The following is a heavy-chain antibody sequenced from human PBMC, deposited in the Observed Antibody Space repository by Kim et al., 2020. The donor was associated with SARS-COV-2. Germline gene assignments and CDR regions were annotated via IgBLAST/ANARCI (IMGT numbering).Heavy chain of an antibody. CDR2: IYYSGST. Sequence: SETLSLTCTASGDSISSSSYYWGWIRQPPGKGLEWIGSIYYSGSTYYNSSLKSRVSISVDMSKNQLSLKLRSVTAADTAVYYCARPRDEFDSSGHYVAFDMWGQGTMVTVSS. D-gene: IGHD3-22*01. CDR1: GDSISSSSYY. J-gene: IGHJ3*02. V-gene: IGHV4-39*01. CDR3: ARPRDEFDSSGHYVAFDM.